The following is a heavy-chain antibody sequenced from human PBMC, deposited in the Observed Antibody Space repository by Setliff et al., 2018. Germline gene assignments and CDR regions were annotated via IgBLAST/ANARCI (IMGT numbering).Heavy chain of an antibody. CDR1: GGTFSSYA. CDR3: AKDRYCSDASCSPDYFDY. V-gene: IGHV1-69*05. J-gene: IGHJ4*02. D-gene: IGHD2-15*01. Sequence: SVKVSCKASGGTFSSYAINWVRQAPGQGLEWMGGISPIFATTNYAQKFQGRVTITTDEATNTAYMELSSLRSEETAVYYCAKDRYCSDASCSPDYFDYWGQGTLVTVSS. CDR2: ISPIFATT.